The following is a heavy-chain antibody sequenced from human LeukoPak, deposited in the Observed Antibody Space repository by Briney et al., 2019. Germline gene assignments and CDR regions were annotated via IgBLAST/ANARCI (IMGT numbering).Heavy chain of an antibody. V-gene: IGHV4-59*01. Sequence: SETLSLTCTVSGGSISSYYWSWIRQPPGKGLEWIGYIYYSGSTNYNPSLKSRVTISVDTSKNQFSLKLSSVTAADTAVYYCGRRDERYCGGGNCYSHFDFWGQGTLVTVSS. CDR2: IYYSGST. J-gene: IGHJ4*02. CDR3: GRRDERYCGGGNCYSHFDF. D-gene: IGHD2-15*01. CDR1: GGSISSYY.